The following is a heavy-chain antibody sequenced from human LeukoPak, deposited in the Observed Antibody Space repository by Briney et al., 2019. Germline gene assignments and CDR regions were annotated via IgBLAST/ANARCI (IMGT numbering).Heavy chain of an antibody. V-gene: IGHV3-21*01. CDR1: GFTFSSYS. CDR3: ARDPPYCSGGSCYRDAFDI. Sequence: GGSLRLSCAASGFTFSSYSMNWVRQAPGKGLEWVSSISSSSSYIYYADSVKGRFTISRDNAKNSLYLQMNSLRAEDTAVYYCARDPPYCSGGSCYRDAFDIWGQGTMVTVSS. J-gene: IGHJ3*02. CDR2: ISSSSSYI. D-gene: IGHD2-15*01.